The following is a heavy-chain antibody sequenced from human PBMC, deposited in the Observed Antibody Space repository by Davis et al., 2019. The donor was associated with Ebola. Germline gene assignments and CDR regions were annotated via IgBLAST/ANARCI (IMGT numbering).Heavy chain of an antibody. CDR1: GFTFSSYW. Sequence: GESLKISCAASGFTFSSYWMHWVRQAPGKGLEWVSGISGSGGSTYYADSVKGRFTISRDNSKNTLYLQMNSLRAEDTAEYYCAKEGAYYYGMDVWGQGTTVTVSS. CDR2: ISGSGGST. J-gene: IGHJ6*02. D-gene: IGHD3-16*01. CDR3: AKEGAYYYGMDV. V-gene: IGHV3-23*01.